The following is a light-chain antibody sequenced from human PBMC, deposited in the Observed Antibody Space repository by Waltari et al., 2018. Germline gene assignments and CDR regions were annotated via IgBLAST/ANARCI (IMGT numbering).Light chain of an antibody. CDR1: RSNIGSNP. CDR3: ATWDDNLKVV. CDR2: TNK. V-gene: IGLV1-44*01. Sequence: QSVLTQPPSASGTPGQRVTISCSGSRSNIGSNPVNWYQQLPGTAPKLLIYTNKRRPAGVADRFSGSKSGTSASLAISGLQSEDEADYYCATWDDNLKVVFGGGTKLTVL. J-gene: IGLJ2*01.